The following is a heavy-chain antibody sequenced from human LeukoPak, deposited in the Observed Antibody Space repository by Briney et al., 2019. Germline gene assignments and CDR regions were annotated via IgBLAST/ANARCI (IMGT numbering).Heavy chain of an antibody. Sequence: RASQTLSLTCTVSGGSISSGSYYWSWIRQPAGKGLEWIGRIYTSGGTNYNPSLKNRVTISVDTSKNQFSLKLSSVTAADTAFYYCARIYGDYGLRYNNYFDPWGQGTLVTVSS. CDR1: GGSISSGSYY. D-gene: IGHD4-17*01. J-gene: IGHJ5*02. V-gene: IGHV4-61*02. CDR2: IYTSGGT. CDR3: ARIYGDYGLRYNNYFDP.